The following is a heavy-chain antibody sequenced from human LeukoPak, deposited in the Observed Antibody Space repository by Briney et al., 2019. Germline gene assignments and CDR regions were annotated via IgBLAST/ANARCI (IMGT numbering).Heavy chain of an antibody. V-gene: IGHV4-39*01. CDR2: IFYRGNT. Sequence: TPSETLSLTCTVSGGSISTNNYYWSWIRQPPGMGLEWIGSIFYRGNTYYSPSLKSLVTISIYTSKDPFSLKLTSVTAADTAIFYCARHGYDVLSGLFDYWGQGSLVTVSS. D-gene: IGHD3-3*01. CDR3: ARHGYDVLSGLFDY. J-gene: IGHJ4*02. CDR1: GGSISTNNYY.